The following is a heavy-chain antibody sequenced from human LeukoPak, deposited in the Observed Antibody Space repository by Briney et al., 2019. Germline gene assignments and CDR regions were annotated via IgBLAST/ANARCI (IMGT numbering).Heavy chain of an antibody. Sequence: GGSLRLSCAASGFTFSSYSMNWVRQAPGKGLEWVSYISSSSSTIYYADSVKGRFTISRDNAKNSLYLQMNSLRAEDTAVYYCARAREFSSSSGRSYYFDYWGQGTLVTVSS. D-gene: IGHD6-6*01. V-gene: IGHV3-48*01. CDR3: ARAREFSSSSGRSYYFDY. J-gene: IGHJ4*02. CDR1: GFTFSSYS. CDR2: ISSSSSTI.